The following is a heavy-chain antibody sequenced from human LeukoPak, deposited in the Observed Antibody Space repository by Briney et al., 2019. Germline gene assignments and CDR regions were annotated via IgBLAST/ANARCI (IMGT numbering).Heavy chain of an antibody. D-gene: IGHD3-10*01. Sequence: SETLSLTCTVSGGSTSSSSYYWGWIRQPPGKGLEWIGSIYHSESTYYNPSLKSRVTVSVDTSKNQFSLRLSSVTAADTAVYYCARVDSGGSGTPGAFDIWGQGTMVTVSS. CDR1: GGSTSSSSYY. V-gene: IGHV4-39*07. CDR2: IYHSEST. J-gene: IGHJ3*02. CDR3: ARVDSGGSGTPGAFDI.